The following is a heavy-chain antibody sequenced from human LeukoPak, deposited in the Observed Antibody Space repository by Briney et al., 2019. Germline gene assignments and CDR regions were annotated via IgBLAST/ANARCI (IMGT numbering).Heavy chain of an antibody. CDR1: GSTFSSYE. Sequence: GGSLRLSCAASGSTFSSYEMNWVRQAPGKGPEWVSYISSSGSTIYYADSVKGRFTISRDNAKNSLYLQMNSLRAEDTAVYYCAREGTRRLLWFGPYYYYYMDVWGKGTTVTISS. J-gene: IGHJ6*03. CDR2: ISSSGSTI. D-gene: IGHD3-10*01. CDR3: AREGTRRLLWFGPYYYYYMDV. V-gene: IGHV3-48*03.